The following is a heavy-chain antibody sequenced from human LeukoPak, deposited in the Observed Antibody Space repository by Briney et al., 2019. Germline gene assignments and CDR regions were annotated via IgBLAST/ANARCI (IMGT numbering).Heavy chain of an antibody. V-gene: IGHV3-7*01. Sequence: GGSLRLSCAASAFTFSNYWMSWVRQAPGKGLEWVANIKEDGSEINYVDSVKGRFTISRDNAKNSLYLQMNSLRIDDTAVYYCARDRGYSTFDYWGQGTLVTVSS. CDR3: ARDRGYSTFDY. CDR2: IKEDGSEI. CDR1: AFTFSNYW. D-gene: IGHD4-23*01. J-gene: IGHJ4*02.